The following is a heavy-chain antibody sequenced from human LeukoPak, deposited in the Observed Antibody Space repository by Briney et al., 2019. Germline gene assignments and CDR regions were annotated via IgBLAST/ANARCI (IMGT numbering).Heavy chain of an antibody. J-gene: IGHJ5*02. CDR1: GFTFDDYA. V-gene: IGHV3-9*01. CDR3: AKDRQSSGNYRWFDP. D-gene: IGHD3-10*01. Sequence: GGSLILSCAASGFTFDDYAMHWVRQAPGKGLEWVSGISWNSGSIGYADSVKGRFTISRDNAKNSLYLQMNSLTTEDTALYYCAKDRQSSGNYRWFDPWGQGTLVTVFS. CDR2: ISWNSGSI.